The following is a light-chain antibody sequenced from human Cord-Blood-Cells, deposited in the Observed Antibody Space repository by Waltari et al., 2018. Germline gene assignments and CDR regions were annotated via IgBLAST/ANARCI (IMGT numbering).Light chain of an antibody. V-gene: IGLV1-47*01. J-gene: IGLJ2*01. CDR2: RNK. CDR1: SPNIGSTY. CDR3: AAWDDSLSGVV. Sequence: QSVLTQPPSASGTPGQRVTISCSGSSPNIGSTYVYLYPQLPCTAPKLLSYRNKRRTSGVPDRFSGSKSGTSAALAISGLRSEDEADYYCAAWDDSLSGVVFGGGTKLTVL.